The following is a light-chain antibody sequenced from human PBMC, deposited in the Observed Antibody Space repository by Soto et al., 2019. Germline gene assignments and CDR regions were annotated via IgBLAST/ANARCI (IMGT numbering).Light chain of an antibody. CDR2: GAS. V-gene: IGKV3-20*01. CDR1: QSVSSSY. CDR3: QQWFT. J-gene: IGKJ3*01. Sequence: ENVLTQSPGTLSLSPGERATLSCRASQSVSSSYLAWYQQKPGQAPRLLIYGASSRATDIPDRFSGSGSGTDFTLTISRLEPEDFAVYYCQQWFTFGPGTKVDIK.